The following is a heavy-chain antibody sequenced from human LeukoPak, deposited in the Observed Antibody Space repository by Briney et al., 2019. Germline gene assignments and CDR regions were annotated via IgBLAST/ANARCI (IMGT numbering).Heavy chain of an antibody. D-gene: IGHD3-22*01. CDR1: GGSISSSSYY. J-gene: IGHJ4*02. Sequence: SETLSLTCTVSGGSISSSSYYWGWVRQPPGKGLEWIGSIYYSGSTYYNPSLKSRVTISVDTSKNQFSLKLSSVAAADTAVYYCARGYYYFDYWGQGTLVTVSS. CDR3: ARGYYYFDY. CDR2: IYYSGST. V-gene: IGHV4-39*01.